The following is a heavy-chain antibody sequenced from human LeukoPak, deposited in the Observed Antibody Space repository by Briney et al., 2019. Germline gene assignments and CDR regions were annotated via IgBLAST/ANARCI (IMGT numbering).Heavy chain of an antibody. J-gene: IGHJ3*02. Sequence: SETLSLTCTVSGYSISSGYYWGWIRPPPGKGLEWIGSIYHSGSTYYNPSLKSRVTISVDTSKNQFSLKLSSVTAADTAVYYCARDRDTVDAFDIWGQGTMVTVSS. CDR3: ARDRDTVDAFDI. CDR1: GYSISSGYY. CDR2: IYHSGST. D-gene: IGHD4-17*01. V-gene: IGHV4-38-2*02.